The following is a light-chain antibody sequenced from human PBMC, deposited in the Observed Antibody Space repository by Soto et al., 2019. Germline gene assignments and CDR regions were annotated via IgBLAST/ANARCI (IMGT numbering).Light chain of an antibody. J-gene: IGLJ2*01. CDR1: SSDVGDYNY. CDR2: EVS. Sequence: QSVLTQPPSASGSPGPSVTISCTGTSSDVGDYNYVSWYQHHPGKAPKLMIYEVSKRPSGVPDRFSGSKSGNTASLTVSGLQAEDEADYYCSSYAGSNNFVVFGGGTKLTVL. V-gene: IGLV2-8*01. CDR3: SSYAGSNNFVV.